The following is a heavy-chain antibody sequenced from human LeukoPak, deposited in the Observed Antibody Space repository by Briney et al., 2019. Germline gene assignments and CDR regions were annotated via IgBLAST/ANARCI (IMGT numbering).Heavy chain of an antibody. CDR3: ARRGGSGRAFDY. CDR2: IYYTGST. J-gene: IGHJ4*02. Sequence: SETLSLTCSVSGVSISGGTYYWGWIRQPPGKGLEWIGSIYYTGSTYDNPSLKSRVTISVDTSKNQFSLKLSSVTAADTAVYYRARRGGSGRAFDYWGQGTLVTVSS. CDR1: GVSISGGTYY. V-gene: IGHV4-39*01. D-gene: IGHD1-26*01.